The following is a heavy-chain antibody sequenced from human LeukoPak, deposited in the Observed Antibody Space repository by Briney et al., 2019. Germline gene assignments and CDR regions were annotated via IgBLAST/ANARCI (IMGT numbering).Heavy chain of an antibody. Sequence: SQTLSLTCTVSGGSISSGSYYWSWIRQPAGKGLEWIGRIYTSGSTNYNPSLKSRVTISVDTSKNQFSLKLSSVTAADTAVYYCAGVRGWLQLVDAFDIWGQGTMVTVSS. CDR1: GGSISSGSYY. CDR3: AGVRGWLQLVDAFDI. V-gene: IGHV4-61*02. CDR2: IYTSGST. J-gene: IGHJ3*02. D-gene: IGHD5-24*01.